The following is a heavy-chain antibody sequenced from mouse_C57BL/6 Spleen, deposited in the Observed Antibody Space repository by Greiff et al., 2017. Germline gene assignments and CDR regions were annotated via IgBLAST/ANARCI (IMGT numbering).Heavy chain of an antibody. D-gene: IGHD2-4*01. V-gene: IGHV5-4*01. CDR1: GFTFSSYA. Sequence: EVQLVESGGGLVKPGGSLKLSCAASGFTFSSYAMSWVRQTPEKRLEWVATISDGGSYTYYPDNVKGRFTISRDNAKNNLYLQMSHLKSEDTAMYYCARGIYYDYDEGFAYWGQGTLVTVSA. CDR3: ARGIYYDYDEGFAY. J-gene: IGHJ3*01. CDR2: ISDGGSYT.